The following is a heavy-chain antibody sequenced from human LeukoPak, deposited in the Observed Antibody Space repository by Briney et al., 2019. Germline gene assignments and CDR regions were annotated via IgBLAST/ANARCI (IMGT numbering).Heavy chain of an antibody. V-gene: IGHV4-39*01. CDR1: GGSISSSSYY. CDR3: ARLPRATIGATNYFDF. D-gene: IGHD5-24*01. CDR2: SFYSGTT. Sequence: SETLSLTCTVSGGSISSSSYYWGWIRQPPGKGLEWIGTSFYSGTTYYNPSLKSRVTISVDTSKNQFSLNLSSVTAADTALYYCARLPRATIGATNYFDFWGQGTLVTVSS. J-gene: IGHJ4*02.